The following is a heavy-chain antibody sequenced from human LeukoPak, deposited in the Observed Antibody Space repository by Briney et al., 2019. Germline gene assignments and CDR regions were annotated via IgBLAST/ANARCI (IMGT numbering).Heavy chain of an antibody. CDR1: GFTFSSYS. CDR3: VSRTSSGWYDF. D-gene: IGHD6-19*01. CDR2: INDNGGST. Sequence: GGSLRLSCAASGFTFSSYSMHWVRQAPGKGLEYVSAINDNGGSTYYGDSVKGRFTISRDNSKNTLYLQMSSLRGDDTAIYYCVSRTSSGWYDFWGQGTLVIVSS. V-gene: IGHV3-64D*09. J-gene: IGHJ5*01.